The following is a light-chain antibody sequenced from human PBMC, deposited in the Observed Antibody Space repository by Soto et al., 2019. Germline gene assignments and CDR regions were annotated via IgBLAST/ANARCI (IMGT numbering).Light chain of an antibody. J-gene: IGLJ1*01. CDR2: DVS. CDR3: SSYTSTSTYV. Sequence: QSVLTQPDPVSGSPGQSVAISCTAASSVIGNYNYVSWYQQRPGKVPKLIIHDVSDRPSGVSDRFSGSKSGNTASLTISGLQAEDEADYYCSSYTSTSTYVFGTGTKVTVL. V-gene: IGLV2-14*03. CDR1: SSVIGNYNY.